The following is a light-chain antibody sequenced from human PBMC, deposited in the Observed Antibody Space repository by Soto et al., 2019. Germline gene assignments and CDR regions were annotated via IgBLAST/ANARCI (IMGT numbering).Light chain of an antibody. CDR1: QNIGTY. CDR2: DAS. CDR3: QQSYNSPLT. J-gene: IGKJ4*01. V-gene: IGKV1-39*01. Sequence: DIQMTQSPSSLSASVGDRVTVSCRASQNIGTYLSWYQQKSGKAPEVLISDASNLQSGVPSRFSGSGSGTDFALTISSLQPEDSATYYCQQSYNSPLTFGGGTKVEI.